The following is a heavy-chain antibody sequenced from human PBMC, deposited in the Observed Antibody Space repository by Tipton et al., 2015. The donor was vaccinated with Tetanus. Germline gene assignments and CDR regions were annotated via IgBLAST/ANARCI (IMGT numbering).Heavy chain of an antibody. D-gene: IGHD3-3*01. V-gene: IGHV4-61*01. CDR2: TSPSGRT. J-gene: IGHJ4*02. CDR1: GGSIRSGSYQ. Sequence: TLSLTCTVSGGSIRSGSYQWNWIRQPPGKGLEWLAYTSPSGRTNSNYSLKSRITISQDMSKNQFSLRLASVTAADTAVYYCARANYEFPKKGPFDSWGQGKQVSVSS. CDR3: ARANYEFPKKGPFDS.